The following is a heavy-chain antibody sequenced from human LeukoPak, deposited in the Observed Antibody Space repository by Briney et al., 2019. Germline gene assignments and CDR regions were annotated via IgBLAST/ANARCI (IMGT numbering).Heavy chain of an antibody. CDR3: AKDLHFGVDNYYYYGMDV. D-gene: IGHD3-3*01. J-gene: IGHJ6*02. Sequence: PGGSLRLSCAASGFTFDDYAMHWVRQAPGKGLEWVSGISWNSGSIGYADSVKGRFTISRDNAQNSLYLQMNSLRAEDTALYYCAKDLHFGVDNYYYYGMDVWGQGTAVTVSS. CDR2: ISWNSGSI. CDR1: GFTFDDYA. V-gene: IGHV3-9*01.